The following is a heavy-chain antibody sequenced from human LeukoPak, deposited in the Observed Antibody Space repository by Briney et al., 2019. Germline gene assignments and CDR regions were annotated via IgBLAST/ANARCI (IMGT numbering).Heavy chain of an antibody. CDR1: GFTFSSYE. J-gene: IGHJ4*02. V-gene: IGHV3-48*03. CDR3: AKSGYNRFDY. CDR2: ISSSGSTK. Sequence: QAGGSLRLSCAASGFTFSSYEMNWVRQAPGKGLEWVSYISSSGSTKFYADSVKGRFTISRDNAKFSLYLQMSSLRAEDTAVYYCAKSGYNRFDYWGQGTLVTVSS. D-gene: IGHD5-24*01.